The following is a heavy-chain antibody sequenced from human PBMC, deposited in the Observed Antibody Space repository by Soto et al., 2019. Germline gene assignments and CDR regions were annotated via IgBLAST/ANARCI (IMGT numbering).Heavy chain of an antibody. CDR3: ANKQWLVNWFDP. D-gene: IGHD6-19*01. CDR2: IIPIFGTA. CDR1: GGTFSSYA. Sequence: SVKVSCKASGGTFSSYAISWVRQAPGQGLEWMGGIIPIFGTANYAQKFQGRVTITADESTSTAYMELSSLRSEDTAVYYCANKQWLVNWFDPWGQGTLVTVSS. J-gene: IGHJ5*02. V-gene: IGHV1-69*13.